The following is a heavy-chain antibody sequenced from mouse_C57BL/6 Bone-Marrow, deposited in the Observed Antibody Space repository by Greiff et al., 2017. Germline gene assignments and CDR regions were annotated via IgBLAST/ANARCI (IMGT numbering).Heavy chain of an antibody. D-gene: IGHD4-1*01. J-gene: IGHJ3*01. V-gene: IGHV14-4*01. CDR1: GFNIKDDY. CDR3: TSWGYWAWVAD. Sequence: VQLQQSGAELVRPGASVKLSCTASGFNIKDDYMHWVKQRPEQGLEWIGWIDPENGDTESASKFQGKATITANTSSNTAYLQLSSLTSEDTAVYCCTSWGYWAWVADWGQGTLVTVSA. CDR2: IDPENGDT.